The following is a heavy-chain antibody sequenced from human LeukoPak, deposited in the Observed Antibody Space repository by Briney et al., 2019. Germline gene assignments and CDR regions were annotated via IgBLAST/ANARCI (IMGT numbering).Heavy chain of an antibody. CDR2: IYYSGST. V-gene: IGHV4-39*01. D-gene: IGHD3-10*01. CDR1: GGSISSSSYC. CDR3: ARVGWFGELLPFQH. Sequence: SETLSLTCTVSGGSISSSSYCWGWIRQPPGKGLEWIGSIYYSGSTYYNPSLKSRVTISVDTSKNQFSLKLSSVTAADTAVYYCARVGWFGELLPFQHWGQGTLVTVSS. J-gene: IGHJ1*01.